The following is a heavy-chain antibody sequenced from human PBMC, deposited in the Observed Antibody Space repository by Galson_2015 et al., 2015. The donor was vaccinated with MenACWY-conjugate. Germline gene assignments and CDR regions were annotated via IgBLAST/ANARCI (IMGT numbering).Heavy chain of an antibody. Sequence: SLRLSCAASGFVFSSYTMHWVRQAPGEGLECISTISPSGSNTFYADSAKGRFSISRDNSKTTVYPHMSSLRPEDTAVYYCVKAWYSRDWYSLYNFLFQHWGQGTQVIVSS. CDR2: ISPSGSNT. J-gene: IGHJ1*01. CDR3: VKAWYSRDWYSLYNFLFQH. V-gene: IGHV3-64D*09. CDR1: GFVFSSYT. D-gene: IGHD6-19*01.